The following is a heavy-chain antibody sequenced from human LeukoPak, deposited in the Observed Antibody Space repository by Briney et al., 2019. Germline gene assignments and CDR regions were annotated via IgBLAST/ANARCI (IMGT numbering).Heavy chain of an antibody. V-gene: IGHV4-38-2*02. CDR3: ARVAAGIGFFQH. CDR1: GYSISSGYF. J-gene: IGHJ1*01. Sequence: SETPSLTCIVSGYSISSGYFWGWIRQPPGKGLEWIGNIHHSGSTYYNPSLKSRVTISVDTFKNQLSLKLSSVTAADTAVYYCARVAAGIGFFQHWGQGTLVTVSS. D-gene: IGHD6-13*01. CDR2: IHHSGST.